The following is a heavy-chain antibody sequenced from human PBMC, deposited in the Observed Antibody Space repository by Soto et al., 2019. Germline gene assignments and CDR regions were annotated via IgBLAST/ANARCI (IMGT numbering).Heavy chain of an antibody. CDR1: EFSFSSYA. D-gene: IGHD6-25*01. Sequence: EVQLMESGGGLVQPGGSLRLSCAASEFSFSSYALNWVRQAPGKGLEWVSAISATGTTTYYADSVKGRFTISRDNSKRTLFLKMHSLSPEDTAVYYCAPSSSAFDYWGQGTLVTVSS. V-gene: IGHV3-23*01. J-gene: IGHJ4*02. CDR3: APSSSAFDY. CDR2: ISATGTTT.